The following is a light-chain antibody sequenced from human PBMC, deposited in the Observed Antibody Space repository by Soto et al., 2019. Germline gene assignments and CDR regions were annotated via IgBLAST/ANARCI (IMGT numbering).Light chain of an antibody. J-gene: IGLJ2*01. CDR1: SSNIGAGYD. Sequence: QSVVTQPPSVSGAPGQRVTISCTGSSSNIGAGYDLHWYQQLPGTAPKLLIYDNSNRPSGVSNRFSGSKSGNTASLTISGLQAEDEADYYCSSYVSSTTFVVFGGGTKLTVL. CDR2: DNS. CDR3: SSYVSSTTFVV. V-gene: IGLV1-40*01.